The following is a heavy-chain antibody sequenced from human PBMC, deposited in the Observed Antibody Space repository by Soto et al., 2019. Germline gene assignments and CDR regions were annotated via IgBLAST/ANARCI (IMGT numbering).Heavy chain of an antibody. Sequence: QVQLVQSGAEVKKPGSSVKVSCKASGGTFSSYAISWVRQAPGQGLEWMGGISPIFGTANYAQKFQGRVTITADESTSTAYMELSSLRSEDTAVYYCARDRVRIAAYYGSGSYYYFDYWGQGTLVTVSS. D-gene: IGHD3-10*01. CDR2: ISPIFGTA. J-gene: IGHJ4*02. CDR1: GGTFSSYA. V-gene: IGHV1-69*12. CDR3: ARDRVRIAAYYGSGSYYYFDY.